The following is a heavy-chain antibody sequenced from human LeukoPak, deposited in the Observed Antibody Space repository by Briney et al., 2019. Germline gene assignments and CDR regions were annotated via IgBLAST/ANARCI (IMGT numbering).Heavy chain of an antibody. CDR1: GGSISSYY. CDR3: ARVTVLGDYDY. D-gene: IGHD4-17*01. CDR2: IYYGGST. J-gene: IGHJ4*02. V-gene: IGHV4-59*01. Sequence: PSETLSLTCTVSGGSISSYYWSWLRQPPGKGLEWIGYIYYGGSTNYNPSLKSRVTISVDTSKNQFSLKLSSVTAADTAVYYCARVTVLGDYDYWGQGTLVTVSS.